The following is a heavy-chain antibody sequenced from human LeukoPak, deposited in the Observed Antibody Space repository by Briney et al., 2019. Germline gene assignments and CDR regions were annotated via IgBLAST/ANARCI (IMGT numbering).Heavy chain of an antibody. CDR1: GFNVSTSG. CDR3: AQGYGNGWYPH. V-gene: IGHV3-23*01. J-gene: IGHJ4*02. D-gene: IGHD6-19*01. CDR2: ISVEGESA. Sequence: GGSLRLSCTVSGFNVSTSGMSWVRQAQGKGLQTISAISVEGESAYYADSVKGRFTISRDNSKNTLYLQMNSLRVEDTAVYFCAQGYGNGWYPHWGQGSLVSVSS.